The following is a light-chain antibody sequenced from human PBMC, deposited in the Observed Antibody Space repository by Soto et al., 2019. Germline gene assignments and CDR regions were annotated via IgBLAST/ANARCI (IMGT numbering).Light chain of an antibody. V-gene: IGKV3-20*01. CDR3: QQYGTSPGT. J-gene: IGKJ4*01. CDR2: GAS. CDR1: QSVSRNY. Sequence: EIVLTQSPGTLSLSPGERATLSCRASQSVSRNYLAWYQQKPGQAPSLLIYGASNRDTGIPDRFSGRASGTDFTLTISRLEPEDFAVYYCQQYGTSPGTFGGGTKVEIK.